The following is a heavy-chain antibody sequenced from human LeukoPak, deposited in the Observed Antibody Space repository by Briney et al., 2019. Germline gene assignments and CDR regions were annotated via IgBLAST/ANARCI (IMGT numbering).Heavy chain of an antibody. J-gene: IGHJ4*02. D-gene: IGHD3-22*01. CDR2: ISGSGGST. CDR1: GFTFSSYA. Sequence: GGSRRLSCVTSGFTFSSYAMSWVRQAPGKGLEWVSAISGSGGSTYYADSVKGRFTISRDNSKNTVYLQMNSLRAEDTAVYYCASHDYYESSLGYYFGYWGQGTLVTVSS. V-gene: IGHV3-23*01. CDR3: ASHDYYESSLGYYFGY.